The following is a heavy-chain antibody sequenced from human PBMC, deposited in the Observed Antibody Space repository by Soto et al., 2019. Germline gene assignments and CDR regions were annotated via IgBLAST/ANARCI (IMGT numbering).Heavy chain of an antibody. CDR3: AIHDTADYKSGANFSAAY. J-gene: IGHJ4*02. CDR1: GYRFRNSW. Sequence: PGQALKLSCEGCGYRFRNSWIGWVRKVPGTGLEWVGIIYPGDSDTIYNPSFQCHFITSAAKSISTAYLRWRSLKPSKTAIYYCAIHDTADYKSGANFSAAYGVQGPQVPVFS. D-gene: IGHD5-18*01. CDR2: IYPGDSDT. V-gene: IGHV5-51*01.